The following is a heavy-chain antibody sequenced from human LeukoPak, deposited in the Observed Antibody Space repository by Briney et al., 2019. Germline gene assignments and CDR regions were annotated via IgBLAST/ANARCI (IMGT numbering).Heavy chain of an antibody. CDR3: ARQTVTAVDY. D-gene: IGHD4-17*01. V-gene: IGHV4-59*01. Sequence: SETLSLTCTVSGGSISSYYWSWIWQPPGKGLEWIGYIYYSGSTNYNPSLKSRVTISVDTSKNQFSLKLSSVTAADTAVYYCARQTVTAVDYWGQGTLVTVSS. CDR2: IYYSGST. CDR1: GGSISSYY. J-gene: IGHJ4*02.